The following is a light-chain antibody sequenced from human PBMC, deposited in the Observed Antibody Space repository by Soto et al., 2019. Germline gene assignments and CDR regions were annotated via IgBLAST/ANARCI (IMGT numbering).Light chain of an antibody. CDR1: SSDVGGHNY. CDR3: CSYTSGSTVV. CDR2: DVS. Sequence: QSALTQPASVSGSPGQSITISCTGTSSDVGGHNYVSWYQQHPGKAPKLMIYDVSNRPSGVSNRFSGSKSGNTASLTISGLQAEDEADYYCCSYTSGSTVVFGGGTKLTVL. J-gene: IGLJ2*01. V-gene: IGLV2-14*01.